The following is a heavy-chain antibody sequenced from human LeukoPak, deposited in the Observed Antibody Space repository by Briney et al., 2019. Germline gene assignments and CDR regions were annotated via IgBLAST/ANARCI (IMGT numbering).Heavy chain of an antibody. Sequence: ASVKVSCKASGYTFTGYYMHWVRRAPGQGLEWMGWINPNSGGTNYAQKFQGRVTMTRDTSISTAYMELSRLRSDDTAVYYCAREDGEYDAFDNWGQGTMVTVSS. CDR2: INPNSGGT. CDR3: AREDGEYDAFDN. J-gene: IGHJ3*02. V-gene: IGHV1-2*02. D-gene: IGHD2/OR15-2a*01. CDR1: GYTFTGYY.